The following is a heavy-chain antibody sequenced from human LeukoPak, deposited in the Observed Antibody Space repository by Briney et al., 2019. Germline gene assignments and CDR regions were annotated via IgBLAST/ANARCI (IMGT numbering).Heavy chain of an antibody. D-gene: IGHD6-6*01. CDR2: IWYDGSNK. V-gene: IGHV3-33*08. CDR1: GFTFSSYS. J-gene: IGHJ4*02. Sequence: GGFLRLSCAASGFTFSSYSMNWVRQAPGKGLEWVAVIWYDGSNKYYADSVKGRFTISRDNSKNTLYLQMNSLRAEDTAVYYCARDRYSSSGPFDYWGQGTLVTVSS. CDR3: ARDRYSSSGPFDY.